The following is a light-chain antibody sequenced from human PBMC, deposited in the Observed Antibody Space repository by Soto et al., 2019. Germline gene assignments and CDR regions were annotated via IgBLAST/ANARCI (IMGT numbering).Light chain of an antibody. V-gene: IGKV3-15*01. Sequence: EIVMTQSPATLSVSLGGRATLSCRASQSVGSYLAWYQQKPGQAPRLLIYGASTRATGIPARFSGSGSETDFTLTISSLQSEDFAVYYCQQYDSWPPSYTFGQGTKVDIK. CDR2: GAS. J-gene: IGKJ2*01. CDR1: QSVGSY. CDR3: QQYDSWPPSYT.